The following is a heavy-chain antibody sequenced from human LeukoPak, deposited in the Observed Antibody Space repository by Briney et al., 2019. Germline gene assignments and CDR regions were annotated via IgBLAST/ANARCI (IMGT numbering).Heavy chain of an antibody. CDR2: ITTTGDST. D-gene: IGHD3-22*01. J-gene: IGHJ4*02. CDR1: GFTFSSYG. V-gene: IGHV3-23*01. CDR3: ANPDSSGFYFSVRFDF. Sequence: GGSLRLSCAASGFTFSSYGMSWVRQAPGKGLEWVSSITTTGDSTNYADSVKGRFTISRDNSKNTLYLQMNSLRAEDTAVYFCANPDSSGFYFSVRFDFWGQGTLVTVSS.